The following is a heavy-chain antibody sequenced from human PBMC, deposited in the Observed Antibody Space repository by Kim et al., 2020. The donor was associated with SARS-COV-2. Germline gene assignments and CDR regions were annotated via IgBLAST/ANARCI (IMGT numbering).Heavy chain of an antibody. Sequence: GGSLRLSCAASGFIFSNYGMHWVRQAPGKGLEWVAVIWYDGSNKYYADSVKGRFTISRDNSENTLYLQMNSLRVEDTAMYYCATDGRSLFDCWGQGTLV. J-gene: IGHJ4*02. CDR2: IWYDGSNK. V-gene: IGHV3-33*01. CDR1: GFIFSNYG. CDR3: ATDGRSLFDC.